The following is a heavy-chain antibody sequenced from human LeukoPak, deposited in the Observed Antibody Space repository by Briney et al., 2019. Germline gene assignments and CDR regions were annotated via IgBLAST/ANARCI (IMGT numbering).Heavy chain of an antibody. CDR2: IKQDGSDK. CDR1: GLTFNTYA. CDR3: ARDGCFWSGYHAFDL. V-gene: IGHV3-7*01. J-gene: IGHJ3*01. Sequence: GGSLRLSCAASGLTFNTYAMSWVRQAPGKGLEWVANIKQDGSDKYYVDSVRGRFTISRDNAKRSLYLQMNSLRAEDTAVYYCARDGCFWSGYHAFDLWGQGTMVTVSS. D-gene: IGHD3-3*01.